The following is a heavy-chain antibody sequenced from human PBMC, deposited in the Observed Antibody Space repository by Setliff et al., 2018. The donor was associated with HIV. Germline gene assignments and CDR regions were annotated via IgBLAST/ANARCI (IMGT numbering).Heavy chain of an antibody. CDR2: ISGSGIST. J-gene: IGHJ6*03. Sequence: GSLRLSCAASGFTFSNYAMRWVRQAPGKGLAWVSGISGSGISTYNADSVKGRFTISRDNSNNTLYLQMNSLRAEDTAVYYCAKSGYWGSSTCRNYFYYLDVWGKGTTVTVSS. CDR3: AKSGYWGSSTCRNYFYYLDV. V-gene: IGHV3-23*01. CDR1: GFTFSNYA. D-gene: IGHD3-16*01.